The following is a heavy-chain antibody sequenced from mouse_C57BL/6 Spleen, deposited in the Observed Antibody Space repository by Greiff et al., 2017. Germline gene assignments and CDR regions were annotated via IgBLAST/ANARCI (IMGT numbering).Heavy chain of an antibody. J-gene: IGHJ4*01. CDR2: IDPSDSYT. Sequence: QVQLQQPGAELVKPGASVKLSCKASGYTFTSYWMQWVKQRPGQGLEWIGEIDPSDSYTNYNQKFKGKATLTVDTSSSTAYMQLSSLTSEDSAVYYCASLREDYWGQGTSVTVSS. CDR1: GYTFTSYW. V-gene: IGHV1-50*01. CDR3: ASLREDY. D-gene: IGHD3-1*01.